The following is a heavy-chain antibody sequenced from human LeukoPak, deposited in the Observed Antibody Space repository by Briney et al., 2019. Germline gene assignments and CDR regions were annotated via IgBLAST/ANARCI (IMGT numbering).Heavy chain of an antibody. CDR1: GVPISSYY. CDR3: ARGGYIYGSRGNWFDP. Sequence: PSETLSLTCSVSGVPISSYYWSWIRQPPGKGLEWIGYIFYSGSTNYNPSLKSRVTISADTSKNQFSLKLSSVTAADTAVYYCARGGYIYGSRGNWFDPWGQGTLVTVSS. D-gene: IGHD5-18*01. CDR2: IFYSGST. J-gene: IGHJ5*02. V-gene: IGHV4-59*01.